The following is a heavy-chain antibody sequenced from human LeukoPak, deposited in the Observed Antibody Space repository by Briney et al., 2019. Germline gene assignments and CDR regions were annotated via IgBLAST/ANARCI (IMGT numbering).Heavy chain of an antibody. CDR2: ISGSGGST. CDR3: AKGSSSGYYYYFDY. J-gene: IGHJ4*02. Sequence: GGSLRLSCAASGFTFSSYAMSWVRQAPGKGLEWVSAISGSGGSTYYADSVKGRFTISRDNSKNTLYLQMNSPRAEDTAVYYCAKGSSSGYYYYFDYWGQGTLVTVSS. V-gene: IGHV3-23*01. D-gene: IGHD3-22*01. CDR1: GFTFSSYA.